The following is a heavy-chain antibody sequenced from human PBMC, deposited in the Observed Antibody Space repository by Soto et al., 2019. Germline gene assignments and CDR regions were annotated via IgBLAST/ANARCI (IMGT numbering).Heavy chain of an antibody. Sequence: QITLKESGPPLVKPTQTLTLTCPFSGFSLSTSGVGVGWIRQPPGKALEWLAGIYWDDDKEYSPSLKNRLTISQDSSTNQVVLTMTNMGPMDTGTYYCARKGPEDWPLYYWGQGTLVTVSS. CDR1: GFSLSTSGVG. J-gene: IGHJ4*02. V-gene: IGHV2-5*02. D-gene: IGHD3-9*01. CDR3: ARKGPEDWPLYY. CDR2: IYWDDDK.